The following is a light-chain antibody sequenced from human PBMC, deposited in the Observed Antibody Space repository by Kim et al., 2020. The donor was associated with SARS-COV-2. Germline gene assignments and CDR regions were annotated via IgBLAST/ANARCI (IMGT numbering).Light chain of an antibody. CDR3: QQYDDCPYT. CDR1: RDITTY. V-gene: IGKV1-33*01. J-gene: IGKJ2*01. Sequence: SASAGDRVTITCQASRDITTYVNWYQVKPGKAPKLLIYDAFNLETGVPPRFSGGGSGTDFTFSINSLQPEDTATYYCQQYDDCPYTFGQGTKLEI. CDR2: DAF.